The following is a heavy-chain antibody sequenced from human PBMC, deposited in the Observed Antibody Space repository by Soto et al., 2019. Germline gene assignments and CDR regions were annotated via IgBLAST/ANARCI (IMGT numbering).Heavy chain of an antibody. CDR1: GGSISSFY. CDR3: ARDKRSSSSWYDYYYGMDV. Sequence: SETLSLTCTVSGGSISSFYWSWIRQPPGKGLEWIGYIYYSGSTNYNPSLKSRVTISVDTSKNQFSLKLSSVTAADTAVYYCARDKRSSSSWYDYYYGMDVWGQGTTVTVSS. CDR2: IYYSGST. J-gene: IGHJ6*02. D-gene: IGHD6-13*01. V-gene: IGHV4-59*01.